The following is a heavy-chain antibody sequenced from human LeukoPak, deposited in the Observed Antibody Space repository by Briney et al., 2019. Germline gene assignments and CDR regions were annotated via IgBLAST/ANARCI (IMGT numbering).Heavy chain of an antibody. Sequence: GSSVKVSCKASGGTFSSYAISWVRQAPGQGLEWMGGIIPIFGTANYAQKFQGRVTITADKSTSTAYMELSSLRSEDTAVYYCARLGSGCFNYYYYGMDVWGKGTTVTVSS. CDR1: GGTFSSYA. V-gene: IGHV1-69*06. CDR2: IIPIFGTA. J-gene: IGHJ6*04. CDR3: ARLGSGCFNYYYYGMDV. D-gene: IGHD3-10*01.